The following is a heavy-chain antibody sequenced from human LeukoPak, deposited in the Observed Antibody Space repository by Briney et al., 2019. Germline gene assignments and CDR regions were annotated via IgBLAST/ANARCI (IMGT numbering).Heavy chain of an antibody. D-gene: IGHD6-19*01. CDR1: GGSISSYY. CDR3: ASRLSSGWYGGAFDI. V-gene: IGHV4-4*07. CDR2: IYTSGNT. Sequence: SETLSLTCTVSGGSISSYYWSWIRQPAGKGLEWIGRIYTSGNTNYNPSLKSRVTMSVDTSKNQFSLKLSSVTAADTAVYYCASRLSSGWYGGAFDIWGQGTMVTVSS. J-gene: IGHJ3*02.